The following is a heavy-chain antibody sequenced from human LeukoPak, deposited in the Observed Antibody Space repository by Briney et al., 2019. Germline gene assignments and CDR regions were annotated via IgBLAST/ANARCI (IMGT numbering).Heavy chain of an antibody. J-gene: IGHJ6*03. V-gene: IGHV3-48*01. CDR3: XXXXXXXWGNYYYYYXDV. D-gene: IGHD3-16*01. CDR2: ISSSSSTI. CDR1: GFTFSSYS. Sequence: GGSLRLSCAASGFTFSSYSMNWVRQAPGKGLEWDSYISSSSSTIYYADSVKGRFTISRDNAKNSPYLPMTSLRAEDTAVYYFXXXXXXXWGNYYYYYXDVWGKGTTVTVSS.